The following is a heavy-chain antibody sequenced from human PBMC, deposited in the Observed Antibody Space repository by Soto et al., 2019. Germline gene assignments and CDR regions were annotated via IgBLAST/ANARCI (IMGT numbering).Heavy chain of an antibody. CDR1: VFTFISYA. J-gene: IGHJ4*02. CDR2: ISGSGGST. V-gene: IGHV3-23*01. CDR3: AKPPDPRDGYNFDY. Sequence: HPGWSLRLSCASSVFTFISYAMSWVRQAPGKGLEWVSAISGSGGSTYYADSVKGRFTISRDNSKNTLYLQMNSLRAEDTAVYYCAKPPDPRDGYNFDYWGQGTLVTVSS. D-gene: IGHD5-12*01.